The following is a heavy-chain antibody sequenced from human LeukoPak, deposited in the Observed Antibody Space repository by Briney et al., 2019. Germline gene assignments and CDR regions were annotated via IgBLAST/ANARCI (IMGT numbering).Heavy chain of an antibody. CDR1: GYTFTDYY. D-gene: IGHD1-26*01. CDR3: ATGIVGATAFDY. Sequence: GATVKISCKVSGYTFTDYYMHWVQQAPGKGLEWMGGFDPEDGETIYAQKFQGRVTMTEDTSTDTAYMELSSLRSEDTAVYYCATGIVGATAFDYWGQGTLVTVSS. CDR2: FDPEDGET. J-gene: IGHJ4*02. V-gene: IGHV1-69-2*01.